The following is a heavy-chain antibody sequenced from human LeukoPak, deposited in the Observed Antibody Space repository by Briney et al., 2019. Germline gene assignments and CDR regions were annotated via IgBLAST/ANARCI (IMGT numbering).Heavy chain of an antibody. CDR3: ARGRLFYGSGSNGPQPRAPEAFDI. J-gene: IGHJ3*02. CDR2: INHSGST. CDR1: GGSFSGYY. D-gene: IGHD3-10*01. V-gene: IGHV4-34*01. Sequence: PSETLSLTCAVYGGSFSGYYWSWIRQPPGKGLEWIGEINHSGSTNYNPSLKSRVTISVDTSKNQFSPKLSSVTAADTAVYYCARGRLFYGSGSNGPQPRAPEAFDIRGQGTMVTVSS.